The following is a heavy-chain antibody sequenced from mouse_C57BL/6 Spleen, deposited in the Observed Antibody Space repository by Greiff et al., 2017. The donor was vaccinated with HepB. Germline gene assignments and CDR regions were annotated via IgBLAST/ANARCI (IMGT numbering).Heavy chain of an antibody. D-gene: IGHD1-1*01. CDR1: GFNIKDDY. CDR3: TTYITTVAAGY. J-gene: IGHJ2*01. Sequence: EVQLQQSGAELVRPGASVKLSCTASGFNIKDDYMHWVKQRPEQGLEWIGWIDPENGDTEYASKFQGKATITADTSSNTAYLQLSSLTSEDTAVYYCTTYITTVAAGYWGRGTTLTVSS. V-gene: IGHV14-4*01. CDR2: IDPENGDT.